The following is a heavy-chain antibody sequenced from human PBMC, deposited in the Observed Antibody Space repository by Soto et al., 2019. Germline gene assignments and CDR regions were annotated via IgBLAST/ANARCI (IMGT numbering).Heavy chain of an antibody. J-gene: IGHJ5*01. CDR2: ISYDGSDK. D-gene: IGHD3-10*01. V-gene: IGHV3-30*18. CDR3: AKDKDGSGSLCWFDP. CDR1: GFTFSNYD. Sequence: QVQLVESGGGVVQPGRSLRLSCVASGFTFSNYDMHWVRQAPGQGLEWVAVISYDGSDKYYADSVKVRFTISRDNSKNTLYLEMNSLRAEDTAVYHCAKDKDGSGSLCWFDPWGQGTQVTVSS.